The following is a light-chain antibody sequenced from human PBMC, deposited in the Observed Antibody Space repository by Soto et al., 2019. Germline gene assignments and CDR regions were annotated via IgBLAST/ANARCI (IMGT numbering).Light chain of an antibody. CDR3: AAWDDGLNGWV. Sequence: QSVLTQPPSASRTPGQRVTISCSGSSSNIGINTVNWYQQLPGTAPKLLIYGTNQRPSGVPDRFSGSKSGTSGSLAISGLQSEDEADYYCAAWDDGLNGWVFGGGTKVTVL. J-gene: IGLJ3*02. CDR2: GTN. CDR1: SSNIGINT. V-gene: IGLV1-44*01.